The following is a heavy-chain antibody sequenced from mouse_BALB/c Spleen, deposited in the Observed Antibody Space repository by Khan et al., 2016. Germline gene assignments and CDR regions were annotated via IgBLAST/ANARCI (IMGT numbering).Heavy chain of an antibody. Sequence: QVQLQQSGAELARPGASVKMSCKASGYTFTSYTIHWLKQRPGQGLEWIGYFNPNTGYTSYNQKFKDTATLTADQSSSTTYIQLSSLTMEDSAIYFCGRIYDGYFDFWGQGTTLTVSS. J-gene: IGHJ2*01. CDR2: FNPNTGYT. CDR1: GYTFTSYT. CDR3: GRIYDGYFDF. V-gene: IGHV1-4*01. D-gene: IGHD2-3*01.